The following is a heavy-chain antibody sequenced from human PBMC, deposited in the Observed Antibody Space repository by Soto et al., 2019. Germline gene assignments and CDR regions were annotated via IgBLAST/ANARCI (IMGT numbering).Heavy chain of an antibody. CDR2: ISYDGGKT. CDR3: ARDRDSSYFPPPYYFDS. J-gene: IGHJ4*02. Sequence: GGSLRLSCAASAFTFRSYTMHWARQAPGKGLEWVATISYDGGKTYYADSVRGRFTISRDNSKSTLFLQMDSLRPGDTAVYSCARDRDSSYFPPPYYFDSWGQGTLVTVSS. D-gene: IGHD4-4*01. V-gene: IGHV3-30*04. CDR1: AFTFRSYT.